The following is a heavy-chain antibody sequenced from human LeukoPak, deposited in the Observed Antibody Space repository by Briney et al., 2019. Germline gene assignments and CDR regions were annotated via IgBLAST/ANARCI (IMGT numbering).Heavy chain of an antibody. CDR2: IIPILGIA. Sequence: ASVKVSCKASGGTFSSYTISWVRQAPGQGLEWMGRIIPILGIANYAQKFQGRVTITADKSTSRAYMELSSLRSEDTAVYYCASALVSISSSPLRDVWGQGTTVTASS. J-gene: IGHJ6*02. CDR3: ASALVSISSSPLRDV. D-gene: IGHD6-13*01. V-gene: IGHV1-69*02. CDR1: GGTFSSYT.